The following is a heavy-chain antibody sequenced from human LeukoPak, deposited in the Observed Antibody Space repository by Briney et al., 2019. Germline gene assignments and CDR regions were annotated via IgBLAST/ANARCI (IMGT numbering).Heavy chain of an antibody. CDR1: GYTFTGYY. D-gene: IGHD3-10*01. Sequence: ASVKVSCKASGYTFTGYYMHWVRQAPGQGLEWMGWINPNSGGTNYAQKFQGRVTMTRDTSISTAYMELSRPRSDDTAVYYCARVGNRMVRGVIHNWFDPWGQGTLVTVSS. V-gene: IGHV1-2*02. J-gene: IGHJ5*02. CDR2: INPNSGGT. CDR3: ARVGNRMVRGVIHNWFDP.